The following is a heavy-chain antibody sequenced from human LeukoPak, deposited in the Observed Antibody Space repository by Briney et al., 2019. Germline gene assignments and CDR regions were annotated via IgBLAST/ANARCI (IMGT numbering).Heavy chain of an antibody. D-gene: IGHD3-22*01. CDR1: GYTFTGYY. CDR3: AIADSSGYYNDY. CDR2: INPNSGGT. Sequence: ASVKVSCKASGYTFTGYYMHWVRQAPGQGLEWMGWINPNSGGTNYAQKFQGRVTMTRDTSISTAYMELSRLRYDDTAVYYCAIADSSGYYNDYWGQGTMVTVSS. J-gene: IGHJ4*02. V-gene: IGHV1-2*02.